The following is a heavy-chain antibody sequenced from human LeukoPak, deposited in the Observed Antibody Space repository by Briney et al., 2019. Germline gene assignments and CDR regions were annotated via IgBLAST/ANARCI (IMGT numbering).Heavy chain of an antibody. CDR3: ASSRRYYYDSSGLTKYYFDY. J-gene: IGHJ4*02. Sequence: SETLSLTCAVYGGSFSGYYWSWIRQPPGKGLEWIGEINHSGSTNYNPSLKSRVTISVDTSKNQFSLKLSSVTAADTAVYYCASSRRYYYDSSGLTKYYFDYWGQGTLVTVSS. D-gene: IGHD3-22*01. CDR1: GGSFSGYY. CDR2: INHSGST. V-gene: IGHV4-34*01.